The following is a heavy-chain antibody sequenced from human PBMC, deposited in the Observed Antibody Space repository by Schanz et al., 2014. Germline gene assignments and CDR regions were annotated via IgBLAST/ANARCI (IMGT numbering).Heavy chain of an antibody. CDR3: AKYRGYYRVSGSYRELEY. CDR1: GFAVDNYY. D-gene: IGHD3-10*01. J-gene: IGHJ4*02. Sequence: EVHLLDSGGGLVQPGGSLRLSCAASGFAVDNYYMSCVRQAPGRGLEWVSIIFTDGRTYYADSVKGRFTISRDNSKNTLYLQMNSLRPEDTAVYYCAKYRGYYRVSGSYRELEYWGQGALVTVSS. V-gene: IGHV3-53*01. CDR2: IFTDGRT.